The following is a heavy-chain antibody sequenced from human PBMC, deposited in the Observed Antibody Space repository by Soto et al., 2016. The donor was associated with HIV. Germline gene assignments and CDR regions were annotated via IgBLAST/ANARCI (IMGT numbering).Heavy chain of an antibody. V-gene: IGHV1-18*04. CDR2: ISAYNGNT. J-gene: IGHJ6*03. CDR1: GYIFTSYY. Sequence: QVQLMQSGAEVKKPGASVKVSCKTSGYIFTSYYLHWVRQAPGQGLEWMGWISAYNGNTNYAQKLQGRVTMTTDTSTSTAYMELRSLRSDDTAVYYCARGGVAVAGTYYYYYMDVWGKGTTVTVSS. D-gene: IGHD6-19*01. CDR3: ARGGVAVAGTYYYYYMDV.